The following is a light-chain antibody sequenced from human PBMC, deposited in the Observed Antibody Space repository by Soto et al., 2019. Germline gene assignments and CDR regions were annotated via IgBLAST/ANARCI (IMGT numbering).Light chain of an antibody. J-gene: IGLJ1*01. V-gene: IGLV2-14*03. CDR2: DVS. CDR3: SSFVNSTIPWV. Sequence: SALTQPTSVSGSPGQSIIISRTGTSSDVGGNNYVSWYQHHPGKAPKLMICDVSDRPSGVSNRFSGSKSGNTASLTISRLQAEDEADYYCSSFVNSTIPWVFGTGTKVTVL. CDR1: SSDVGGNNY.